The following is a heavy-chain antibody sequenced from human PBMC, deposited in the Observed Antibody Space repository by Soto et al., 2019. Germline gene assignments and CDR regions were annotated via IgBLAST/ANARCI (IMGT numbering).Heavy chain of an antibody. Sequence: EVHLAESGGRLVQPGGSLRLSCAASGFTFTHHAMPWVRPAPGKGLEWVATVSSGGGATYYADSVKGRFTVSRANSKNTVSLHMDSLRADDTARYYCARDRLGFGDLDSWGPGTLLTVSS. CDR3: ARDRLGFGDLDS. J-gene: IGHJ4*02. V-gene: IGHV3-23*04. CDR2: VSSGGGAT. D-gene: IGHD3-10*01. CDR1: GFTFTHHA.